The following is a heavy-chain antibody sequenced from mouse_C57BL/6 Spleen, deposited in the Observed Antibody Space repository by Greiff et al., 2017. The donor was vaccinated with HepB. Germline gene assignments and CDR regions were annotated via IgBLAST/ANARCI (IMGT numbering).Heavy chain of an antibody. D-gene: IGHD2-4*01. CDR3: ARGPYDYDLAWFAY. J-gene: IGHJ3*01. CDR1: GYTFTSYW. Sequence: QVQLQQPGAELVKPGASVKLSCKASGYTFTSYWMHWVKQRPGQGLEWIGMIHPNSGSTNYNEKFKSKATLTVDKSSSTAYMQLSSLTSEDSAVYYCARGPYDYDLAWFAYWGQGTLVTVSA. V-gene: IGHV1-64*01. CDR2: IHPNSGST.